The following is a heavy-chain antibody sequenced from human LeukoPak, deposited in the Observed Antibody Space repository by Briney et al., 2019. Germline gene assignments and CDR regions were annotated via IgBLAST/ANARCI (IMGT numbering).Heavy chain of an antibody. D-gene: IGHD4-17*01. CDR1: GFTVSSNY. CDR3: ARYGDLYYYYGMDV. J-gene: IGHJ6*02. CDR2: IYSGGST. V-gene: IGHV3-66*01. Sequence: QSGGSLRLSCAASGFTVSSNYMSWVRQAPGKGLEWVSVIYSGGSTYYADSVKGRFTISRDNSKNTLYLQMNSLRAEDTAVYYCARYGDLYYYYGMDVWGQGTTVTVSS.